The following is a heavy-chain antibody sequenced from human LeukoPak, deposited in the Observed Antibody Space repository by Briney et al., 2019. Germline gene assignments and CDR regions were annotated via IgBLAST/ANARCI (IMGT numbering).Heavy chain of an antibody. V-gene: IGHV1-46*01. CDR2: INPSGEST. J-gene: IGHJ3*02. D-gene: IGHD3-9*01. Sequence: GASVKVSCKASGYTFTSYYMHWVRQVPGQGLEWMGIINPSGESTSNAQKFQGRVTMTRDMSTSTVYMELSSLRSEDTAVYYCARSLLRYFDWLHPPDAFDIWGQGTMVTVSS. CDR1: GYTFTSYY. CDR3: ARSLLRYFDWLHPPDAFDI.